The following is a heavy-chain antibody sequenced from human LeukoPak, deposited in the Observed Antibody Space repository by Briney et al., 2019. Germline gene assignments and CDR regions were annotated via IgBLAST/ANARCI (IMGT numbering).Heavy chain of an antibody. CDR1: GGSLSSHF. CDR3: ARFSSDCSTASCYLTY. V-gene: IGHV4-59*11. Sequence: SETLSLTCTVSGGSLSSHFWSWIRQPLGKGLELIGHIYYTGTTYYNPSLNSRVTISLDTSRNQFSLRLTSVTAADTAVYYCARFSSDCSTASCYLTYWGQGTLVTVSS. D-gene: IGHD2-2*01. J-gene: IGHJ4*02. CDR2: IYYTGTT.